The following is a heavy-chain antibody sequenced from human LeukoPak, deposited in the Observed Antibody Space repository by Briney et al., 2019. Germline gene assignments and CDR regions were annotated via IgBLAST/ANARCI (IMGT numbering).Heavy chain of an antibody. V-gene: IGHV3-23*01. Sequence: PGGSLRLSCAASGFTSTSYAMTWVRQAPGKGPEWVSAIRGSGGSTNYADSVKGRFTISRDYSKNTLYLQMNSLRAEDTAVYYCAKDMDGHNYNRWYFDLWGRGTLVTVSS. CDR3: AKDMDGHNYNRWYFDL. CDR2: IRGSGGST. D-gene: IGHD3-10*01. CDR1: GFTSTSYA. J-gene: IGHJ2*01.